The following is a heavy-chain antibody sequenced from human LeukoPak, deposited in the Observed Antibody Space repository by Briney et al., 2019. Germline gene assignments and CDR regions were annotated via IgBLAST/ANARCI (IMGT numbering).Heavy chain of an antibody. D-gene: IGHD2-2*01. CDR2: IYTSGST. CDR1: GGSISSYY. J-gene: IGHJ5*02. V-gene: IGHV4-4*07. CDR3: ARAGSKIVVVPAASSWGFDP. Sequence: PSETLSLTCTASGGSISSYYWSWIRQPAGKGLEWIGRIYTSGSTNYNPSLKSRVTMSVDTSKNQFSLKLSSVTAADTAVYYCARAGSKIVVVPAASSWGFDPWGQGTLVTVSS.